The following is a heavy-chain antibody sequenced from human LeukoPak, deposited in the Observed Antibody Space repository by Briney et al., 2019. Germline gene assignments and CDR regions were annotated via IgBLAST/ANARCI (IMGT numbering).Heavy chain of an antibody. Sequence: GGSLRLSCAASGFTFNNYAMTWVRQAPGKGLEWVSTITNNGGSTYHADSVKGRFTISRDNSKNTLYLQMNSLRAEDTAVYYCAKGEAAQRTFDYWGQGTLVTVSS. CDR3: AKGEAAQRTFDY. CDR2: ITNNGGST. D-gene: IGHD6-25*01. CDR1: GFTFNNYA. V-gene: IGHV3-23*01. J-gene: IGHJ4*02.